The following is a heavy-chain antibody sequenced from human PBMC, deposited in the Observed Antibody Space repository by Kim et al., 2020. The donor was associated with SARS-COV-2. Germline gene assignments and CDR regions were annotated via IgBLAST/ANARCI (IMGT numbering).Heavy chain of an antibody. V-gene: IGHV3-11*01. CDR2: ISDSGNPI. D-gene: IGHD2-2*01. CDR3: ARGYQLLSWFDP. J-gene: IGHJ5*02. CDR1: GFTFSDYY. Sequence: GGSLRLSCAASGFTFSDYYMSWIRQAPGKGLEWVSYISDSGNPIYYADSVKGRFTISRDNAKVSLYLQMNSLRAEDTAVYYCARGYQLLSWFDPWGQGTLVTVSS.